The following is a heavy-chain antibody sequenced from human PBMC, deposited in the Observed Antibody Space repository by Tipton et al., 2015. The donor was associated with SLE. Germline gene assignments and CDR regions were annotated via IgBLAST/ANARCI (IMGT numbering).Heavy chain of an antibody. CDR3: AKEQGKRTKFSSTLDAFDI. V-gene: IGHV3-23*01. D-gene: IGHD6-6*01. J-gene: IGHJ3*02. CDR1: GFTFSSYA. CDR2: ISGSGGST. Sequence: SLRLSCAASGFTFSSYAMSWVRQAPGKGLEWVSAISGSGGSTYYADSVKGRFTISRDNSKNSLYLQMSSLRAGDTAVYYCAKEQGKRTKFSSTLDAFDIWGQGTMVTVSS.